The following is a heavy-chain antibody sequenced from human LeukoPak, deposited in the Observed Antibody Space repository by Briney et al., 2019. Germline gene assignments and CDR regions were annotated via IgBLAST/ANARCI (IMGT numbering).Heavy chain of an antibody. Sequence: SETLSLTCTVSGYSITSDYYWCCIRQSPGKVLECIRIICHSGVTYFNPSLKSRITLSIDTSKNQFSLQLSSVNAADTALYYCVRSGHYIKEGSDYWGQGTLVTVSS. D-gene: IGHD3-22*01. CDR2: ICHSGVT. J-gene: IGHJ4*01. V-gene: IGHV4-38-2*02. CDR3: VRSGHYIKEGSDY. CDR1: GYSITSDYY.